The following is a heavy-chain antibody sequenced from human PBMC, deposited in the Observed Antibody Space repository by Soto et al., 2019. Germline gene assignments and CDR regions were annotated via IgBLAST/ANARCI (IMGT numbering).Heavy chain of an antibody. V-gene: IGHV4-39*01. Sequence: QLQLQESGPGLVKPSETLSLTCTVSGGSISSSSYYWGWIRQPPGKGLEWIGSIYYSGSTYYNPALKTRVTISEVTSKNQFSLTLSSVTAADTAVCYCARRRTTVLWGQGTLVTVSS. CDR1: GGSISSSSYY. D-gene: IGHD4-4*01. CDR2: IYYSGST. J-gene: IGHJ4*02. CDR3: ARRRTTVL.